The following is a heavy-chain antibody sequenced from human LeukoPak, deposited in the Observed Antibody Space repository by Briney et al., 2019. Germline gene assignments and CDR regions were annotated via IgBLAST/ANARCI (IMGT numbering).Heavy chain of an antibody. J-gene: IGHJ4*02. CDR2: ISYDGSNK. CDR1: GFTFSSYG. Sequence: PGGSLRLSCAASGFTFSSYGMHWVRQAPGKGLEWVAVISYDGSNKYYADSVKGRFTISRDNSKNTLYLQMNSLRGEDAAVYFCARGDGYSYSFDSWGQGTLVTVSS. CDR3: ARGDGYSYSFDS. V-gene: IGHV3-30*03. D-gene: IGHD5-24*01.